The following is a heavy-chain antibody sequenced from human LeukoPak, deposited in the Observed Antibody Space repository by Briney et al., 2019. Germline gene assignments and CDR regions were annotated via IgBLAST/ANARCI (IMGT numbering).Heavy chain of an antibody. CDR2: IHHRGSTT. CDR3: ARHSKLVVVTPYYGLDV. D-gene: IGHD3-22*01. V-gene: IGHV4-34*01. J-gene: IGHJ6*02. Sequence: PSETLSLTCAVYRGSFSGYYWSWIRQSPGKGLEWIGEIHHRGSTTTYDPSLKSRVIISVDTSKNQFSLKVNSVTAADTAVYYCARHSKLVVVTPYYGLDVWGQGTTVTVSS. CDR1: RGSFSGYY.